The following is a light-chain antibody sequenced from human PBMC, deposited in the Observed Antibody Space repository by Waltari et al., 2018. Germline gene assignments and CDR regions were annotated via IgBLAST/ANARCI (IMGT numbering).Light chain of an antibody. CDR1: SSNLGNNY. CDR2: DNN. V-gene: IGLV1-51*01. CDR3: GTWDSSLSAVV. J-gene: IGLJ2*01. Sequence: VLTQPPSVSTSPGQEVTIACSGSSSNLGNNYVSCYQQRPGTAPKLLISDNNKRPSGIPDRFSGSKSGTSATLGITGLQTGDEADYYFGTWDSSLSAVVFGGGTKLTVL.